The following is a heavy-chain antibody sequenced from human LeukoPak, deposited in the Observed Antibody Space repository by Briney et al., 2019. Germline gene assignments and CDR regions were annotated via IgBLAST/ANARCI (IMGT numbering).Heavy chain of an antibody. Sequence: SETLSLTCAVYGGSFSGYYWSWIRQPPGKGLEWIGEINHSGSTNYNPSLKSRVTISVDTSKNQFSLKLSSVTAADTAVYYCARPDYDSSGNPDYWGQGTLVTVSS. J-gene: IGHJ4*02. CDR1: GGSFSGYY. D-gene: IGHD3-22*01. CDR2: INHSGST. V-gene: IGHV4-34*01. CDR3: ARPDYDSSGNPDY.